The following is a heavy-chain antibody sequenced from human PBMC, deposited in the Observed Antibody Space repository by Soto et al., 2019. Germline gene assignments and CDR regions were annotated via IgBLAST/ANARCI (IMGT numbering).Heavy chain of an antibody. Sequence: SVKVSCKASGGTFSSYTISCVRQAPGQGLEWMGRIIPILGIANYAQKFQGRVTITADKSTSTAYMELSSLRSEDTAVYYCARDQTPPFIAAAGNRNKNYYYYYGMDVWGQGTTVTVSS. CDR2: IIPILGIA. D-gene: IGHD6-13*01. CDR3: ARDQTPPFIAAAGNRNKNYYYYYGMDV. J-gene: IGHJ6*02. CDR1: GGTFSSYT. V-gene: IGHV1-69*04.